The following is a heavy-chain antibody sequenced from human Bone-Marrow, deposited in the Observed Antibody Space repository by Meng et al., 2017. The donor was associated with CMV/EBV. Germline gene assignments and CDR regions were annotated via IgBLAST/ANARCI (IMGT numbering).Heavy chain of an antibody. J-gene: IGHJ4*02. CDR1: GDSVSSDSGA. D-gene: IGHD3-16*02. Sequence: SQTLSLTCAISGDSVSSDSGAWNWIRQSPSRGLEWLGRTYYRSQWKTDYAVSVKSRMTIKSDTSKNQFSLQLNSVTPEDTAVYYCARAPSGSYPDYWGQRTLVTVSS. V-gene: IGHV6-1*01. CDR2: TYYRSQWKT. CDR3: ARAPSGSYPDY.